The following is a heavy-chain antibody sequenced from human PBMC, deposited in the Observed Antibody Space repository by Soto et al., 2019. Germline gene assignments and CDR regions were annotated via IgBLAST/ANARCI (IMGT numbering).Heavy chain of an antibody. Sequence: PXXTLSLPFAVYGGSFSGYYWSWILQPPGKGLEWIGEINHSGSTNYNPSLKSRVTISVDTSKNQFSLKLRSVTAADTAVYYCARRLRWTTFDYWGQGTLVTVSS. CDR3: ARRLRWTTFDY. CDR1: GGSFSGYY. J-gene: IGHJ4*02. V-gene: IGHV4-34*01. CDR2: INHSGST. D-gene: IGHD4-17*01.